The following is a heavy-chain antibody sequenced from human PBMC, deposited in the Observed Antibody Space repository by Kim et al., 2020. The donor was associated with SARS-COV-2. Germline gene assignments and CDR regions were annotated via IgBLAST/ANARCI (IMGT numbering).Heavy chain of an antibody. D-gene: IGHD2-2*01. CDR3: VTGSGYCSGSSCYHLAF. V-gene: IGHV3-21*01. Sequence: GGSLRLSCSTSGLTFNKNTMNWVRQAPGKGLEWVSSISSSGTFLYYAASVKGRFTISRDNARNSLYLQMNSLRAEDTAVYYCVTGSGYCSGSSCYHLAFWGQGTLVTVSS. CDR2: ISSSGTFL. CDR1: GLTFNKNT. J-gene: IGHJ1*01.